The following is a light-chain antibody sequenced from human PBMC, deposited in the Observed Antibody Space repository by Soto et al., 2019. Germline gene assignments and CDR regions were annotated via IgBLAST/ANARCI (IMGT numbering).Light chain of an antibody. V-gene: IGLV6-57*01. CDR1: SGSIASNY. J-gene: IGLJ3*02. CDR3: QSYDSSNQGV. CDR2: EYN. Sequence: NFMLTQPHSVSESPGKTVTISCTRSSGSIASNYVQWYQQRPGSSPLTVIYEYNQRPSGVPDRFSGSVDSSSNSASLTISGLKTEDEADYYCQSYDSSNQGVFGGGTKLTVL.